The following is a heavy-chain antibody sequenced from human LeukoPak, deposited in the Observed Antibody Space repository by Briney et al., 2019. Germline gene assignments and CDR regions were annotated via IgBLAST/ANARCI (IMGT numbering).Heavy chain of an antibody. J-gene: IGHJ4*02. CDR1: GGSISSYY. CDR3: ARAPSYDFWSGYLNYFDY. Sequence: PSETLSLTCTVSGGSISSYYWSWIRQPPGKGLEWMGSTYYSGRTTYNPSLKSRVTISVDTSKSPFSLKLSSVTAADTAVYYCARAPSYDFWSGYLNYFDYWGQGTLVTVSS. V-gene: IGHV4-59*01. D-gene: IGHD3-3*01. CDR2: TYYSGRT.